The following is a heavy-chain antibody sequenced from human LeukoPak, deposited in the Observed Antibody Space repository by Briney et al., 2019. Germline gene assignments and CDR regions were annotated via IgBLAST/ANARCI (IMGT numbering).Heavy chain of an antibody. D-gene: IGHD3-22*01. CDR1: GYTFTGYY. CDR3: ARAKMSYYDSSGYYNPAVWFDP. J-gene: IGHJ5*02. CDR2: INPNSGGT. Sequence: GASVKVSCKASGYTFTGYYMHWVRQAPGQGLEWMGWINPNSGGTNYAQKFLGRVTMTRDTSISTAYMELSRLRSDDTAVYYCARAKMSYYDSSGYYNPAVWFDPWGQGTLVTVSS. V-gene: IGHV1-2*02.